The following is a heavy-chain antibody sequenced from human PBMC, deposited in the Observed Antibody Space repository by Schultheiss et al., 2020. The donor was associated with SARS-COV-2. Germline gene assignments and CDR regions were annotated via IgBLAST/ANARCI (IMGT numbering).Heavy chain of an antibody. CDR2: IKSKTDGGTT. CDR3: TTDQIGYCSSTSCYYYYYYYMDV. CDR1: GFTFSDYY. V-gene: IGHV3-15*01. Sequence: GGSLRLSCAASGFTFSDYYMSWIRQAPGKGLEWVGRIKSKTDGGTTDYAAPVKGRFTISRDDSKNTLYLQMNSLKTEDTAVYYCTTDQIGYCSSTSCYYYYYYYMDVWGKGTTVTVSS. J-gene: IGHJ6*03. D-gene: IGHD2-2*01.